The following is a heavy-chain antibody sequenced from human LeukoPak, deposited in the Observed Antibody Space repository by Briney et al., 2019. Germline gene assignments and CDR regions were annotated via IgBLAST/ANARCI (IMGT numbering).Heavy chain of an antibody. V-gene: IGHV4-61*02. CDR3: ARGAGAVVVPAATPSYYYYYMDV. CDR1: GGSISSGSYY. D-gene: IGHD2-2*01. Sequence: SETLSLTCTVSGGSISSGSYYWSWIRQPAGKGLEWIGRIYTSGSTNYNPSLKSRVTISVDTSKNQFSLKLSSVTAADTAVYYCARGAGAVVVPAATPSYYYYYMDVWGKGTTVTVSS. CDR2: IYTSGST. J-gene: IGHJ6*03.